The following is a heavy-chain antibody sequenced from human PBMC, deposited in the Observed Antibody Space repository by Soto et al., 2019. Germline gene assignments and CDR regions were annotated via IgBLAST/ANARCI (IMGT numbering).Heavy chain of an antibody. CDR1: GGTFSSYA. V-gene: IGHV1-69*01. CDR3: VLGGGVVTVPIVRGYGMDV. Sequence: QVQLVQSGAEVKKPGSSVKVSCKASGGTFSSYAISWVRQAPGQGLEWMGGIIPIFGTANYAQKFQGRVTITADESTSTAYMELSSLRSEDTAVYYCVLGGGVVTVPIVRGYGMDVWGQGTTVTVSS. CDR2: IIPIFGTA. D-gene: IGHD2-21*02. J-gene: IGHJ6*02.